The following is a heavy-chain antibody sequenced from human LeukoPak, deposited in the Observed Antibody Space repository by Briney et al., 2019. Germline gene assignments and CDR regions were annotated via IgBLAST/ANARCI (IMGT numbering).Heavy chain of an antibody. V-gene: IGHV3-23*01. CDR3: ARDLYDSSGFHPY. J-gene: IGHJ4*02. D-gene: IGHD3-22*01. CDR1: GFTFSSYS. CDR2: ISASGGST. Sequence: GGSLRLSCAASGFTFSSYSMNWVRQAPGKGLEWVSAISASGGSTYYAESVKGRFTISRDNSKNTLYLQMNSLRAEDTALYYCARDLYDSSGFHPYWGQGTLVTVSP.